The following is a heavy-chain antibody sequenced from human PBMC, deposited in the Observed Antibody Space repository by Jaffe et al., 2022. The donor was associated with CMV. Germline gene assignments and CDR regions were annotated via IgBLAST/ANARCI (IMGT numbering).Heavy chain of an antibody. Sequence: EVQLVESGGGLVQPGRSLKLSCTGFGLTFDDYAMSWVRQAPGKGLEWVGFIRSKAYGETTEYAASVAGRFTISRDDSRGTAYLQMNSLKTEDTAVYYCTRDPRYCTNVLCYTYHYYMDVWGKGTAVTVSS. CDR2: IRSKAYGETT. CDR1: GLTFDDYA. CDR3: TRDPRYCTNVLCYTYHYYMDV. J-gene: IGHJ6*03. D-gene: IGHD2-8*01. V-gene: IGHV3-49*04.